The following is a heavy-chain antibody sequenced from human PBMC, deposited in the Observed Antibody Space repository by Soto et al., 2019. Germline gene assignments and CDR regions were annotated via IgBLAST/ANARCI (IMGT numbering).Heavy chain of an antibody. CDR3: ARVSPFGTYLDY. J-gene: IGHJ4*02. CDR1: GGSFSGYY. D-gene: IGHD3-10*01. CDR2: INHSGST. V-gene: IGHV4-34*01. Sequence: QVQLQQWGAGLLKPSDTLSLTCAVYGGSFSGYYWSWIRQPPGKGLEWIGEINHSGSTNYNPSLKSRVTISVDTSKNQSSLKLSSVTAADTAVYYCARVSPFGTYLDYWGQGSLVTVSS.